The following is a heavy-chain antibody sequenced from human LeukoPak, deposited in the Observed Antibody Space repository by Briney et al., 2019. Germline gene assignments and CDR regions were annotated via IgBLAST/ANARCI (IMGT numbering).Heavy chain of an antibody. CDR3: AKDRSNQGEWDA. CDR2: ISGGGDGT. CDR1: GFTFSDYY. V-gene: IGHV3-23*01. D-gene: IGHD1-14*01. Sequence: PGGSLRLSCAVSGFTFSDYYMSWIRQAPGKGMKWVSAISGGGDGTYYADSVKGRFTISRDNSENTVYLQMNSLRAEDTAVYYCAKDRSNQGEWDAWGQGTLVTVSS. J-gene: IGHJ5*02.